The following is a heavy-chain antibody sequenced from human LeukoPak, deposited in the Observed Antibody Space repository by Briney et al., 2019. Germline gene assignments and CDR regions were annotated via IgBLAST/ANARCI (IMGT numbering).Heavy chain of an antibody. Sequence: SGPTLVKPTQTLTLTCTFSGFSLSTSGVGVGWIRQPPGKALEWLALIYWDDDKRYSPSLKSSLTITKDTSRNQVVLTMTNMDPVDTATYYCARRRLGFDYWGQGTPVTVSS. CDR2: IYWDDDK. CDR1: GFSLSTSGVG. D-gene: IGHD5-12*01. CDR3: ARRRLGFDY. V-gene: IGHV2-5*02. J-gene: IGHJ4*02.